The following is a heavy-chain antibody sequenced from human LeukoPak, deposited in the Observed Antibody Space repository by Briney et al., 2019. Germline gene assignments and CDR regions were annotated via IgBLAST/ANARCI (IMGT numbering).Heavy chain of an antibody. D-gene: IGHD3-22*01. V-gene: IGHV3-74*01. CDR3: ARSETPRHYYDSSPPPTLGDY. J-gene: IGHJ4*02. CDR2: LNSDGSST. Sequence: GRSLRLSCAASGFTFSIYWMHWVRQAPAKGLVGVSRLNSDGSSTSYADSVKGRFPIYRDIAKHTLYMQMNSLRAEDTAVYYCARSETPRHYYDSSPPPTLGDYWGQGTLVTVSS. CDR1: GFTFSIYW.